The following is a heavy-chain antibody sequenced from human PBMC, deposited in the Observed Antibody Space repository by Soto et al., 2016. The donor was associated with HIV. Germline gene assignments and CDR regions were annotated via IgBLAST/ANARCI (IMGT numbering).Heavy chain of an antibody. CDR2: ISGSGGST. Sequence: EVQLLESGGGLVQPGGSLRVSCAASGFRFSAYAMSWVRQAPGKGLEWVSGISGSGGSTYFADSVKGRFTISRDNSKNILYLQMNNLRVEDTAVYYCAKSEVSRSXGWYXTSLDRWGQGTPVTVSS. D-gene: IGHD6-19*01. V-gene: IGHV3-23*01. CDR3: AKSEVSRSXGWYXTSLDR. CDR1: GFRFSAYA. J-gene: IGHJ5*02.